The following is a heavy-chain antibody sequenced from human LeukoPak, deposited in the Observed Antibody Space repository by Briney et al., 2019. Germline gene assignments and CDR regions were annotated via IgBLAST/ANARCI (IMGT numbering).Heavy chain of an antibody. Sequence: GESLKISCKGSGYSFTSYWIGWVRQMPGKGLEWMGIIYPGDSNTRYSPSFQGQVTISADKSISTAYLQWSSLKASDTAMYYCARRIAAAETFDYWGREPWSPSP. V-gene: IGHV5-51*01. CDR1: GYSFTSYW. CDR3: ARRIAAAETFDY. D-gene: IGHD6-13*01. J-gene: IGHJ4*02. CDR2: IYPGDSNT.